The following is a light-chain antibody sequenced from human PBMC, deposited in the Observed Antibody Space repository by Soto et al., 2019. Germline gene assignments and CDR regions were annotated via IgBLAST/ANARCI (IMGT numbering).Light chain of an antibody. CDR1: QSVDSY. CDR3: QQYGSSPWT. V-gene: IGKV3-20*01. J-gene: IGKJ1*01. Sequence: MEFRQPPATLSLYPGERANLSCRASQSVDSYLAWYQHRPGQAPRLLIYDASNRATGISARFSGSGFGTDFTLTISRLEPEDFAVYYCQQYGSSPWTLGQGTKVDI. CDR2: DAS.